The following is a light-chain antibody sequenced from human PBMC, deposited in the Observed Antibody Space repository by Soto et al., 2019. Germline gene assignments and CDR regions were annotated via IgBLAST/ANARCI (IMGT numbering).Light chain of an antibody. CDR1: QSLGSTF. CDR3: HQYGALPLS. V-gene: IGKV3-20*01. Sequence: EILLTQSPGTLSLSPGDRATLSCRASQSLGSTFLAWYQQKSGQSPRLLIYGASDRATDIPDRFSGSGSGADFPLTISRLEPEDIAVYFCHQYGALPLSFSGGTKVEIK. CDR2: GAS. J-gene: IGKJ4*01.